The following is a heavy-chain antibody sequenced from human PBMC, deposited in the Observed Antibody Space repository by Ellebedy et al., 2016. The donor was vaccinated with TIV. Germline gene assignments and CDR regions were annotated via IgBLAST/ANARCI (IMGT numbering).Heavy chain of an antibody. CDR2: INHSGST. CDR3: ARAAPEWGEDY. Sequence: SETLSLXXTVSGGSISSYYWSWIRQPPGKGLEWIGEINHSGSTNYNPSLKSRVTISVDKSKNQFSLKLSSVTAADTAVYYCARAAPEWGEDYWGQGTLVTVSS. V-gene: IGHV4-34*01. J-gene: IGHJ4*02. D-gene: IGHD1-26*01. CDR1: GGSISSYY.